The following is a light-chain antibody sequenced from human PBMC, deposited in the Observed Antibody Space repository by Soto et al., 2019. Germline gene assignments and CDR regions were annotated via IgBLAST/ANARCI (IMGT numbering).Light chain of an antibody. CDR3: QQYGSSGT. Sequence: EIVLTQSPGTLSLSPGERATLSWGASQSVSKNYLAWYKQKPGQAPRLLIYGASNRATGIPDRLSGSGSGTEFTLTISRLQPEDSAVYYCQQYGSSGTFGHGTKVDIK. CDR2: GAS. J-gene: IGKJ1*01. CDR1: QSVSKNY. V-gene: IGKV3-20*01.